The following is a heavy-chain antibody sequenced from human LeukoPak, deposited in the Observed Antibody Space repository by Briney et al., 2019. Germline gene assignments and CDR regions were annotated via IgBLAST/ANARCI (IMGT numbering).Heavy chain of an antibody. Sequence: SETLSLTCTVSGGSISSYYWSWIRQPPGKGLEWIGYIYYSGSTNYNPSLKSRVTISVDTSKNQFPLKLNSVTAADTAVYFCARSEWGGYDHWGQGTLVTVSS. CDR2: IYYSGST. CDR3: ARSEWGGYDH. D-gene: IGHD3-16*01. J-gene: IGHJ4*02. CDR1: GGSISSYY. V-gene: IGHV4-59*08.